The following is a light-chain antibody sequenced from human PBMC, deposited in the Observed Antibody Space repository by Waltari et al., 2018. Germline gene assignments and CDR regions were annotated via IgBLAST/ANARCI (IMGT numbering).Light chain of an antibody. CDR2: EDS. V-gene: IGLV1-51*02. Sequence: QSVLTQPPSVSAAPGQRVTISCSGGSSNIGTNYVSWYRQFPGTAPKRLIYEDSGRPAVMPGRFSGSKSGTSATRDITGLQAGDEADYYCGTWDSSLSGAVFGGGTHLTVL. CDR1: SSNIGTNY. J-gene: IGLJ7*01. CDR3: GTWDSSLSGAV.